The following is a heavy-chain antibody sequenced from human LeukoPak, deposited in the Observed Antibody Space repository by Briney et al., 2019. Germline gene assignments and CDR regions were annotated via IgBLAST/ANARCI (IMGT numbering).Heavy chain of an antibody. CDR2: INPNSGGT. CDR3: ARQGYYYYYMDV. V-gene: IGHV1-2*02. CDR1: GYTFTGYY. Sequence: GASVTVSCKASGYTFTGYYMHWVRQAPGQGLEWMGWINPNSGGTNYAQKFQGRVTMTRGMSTSTVYMELSSLRSEDAAVYYCARQGYYYYYMDVWGKGTTVTVSS. J-gene: IGHJ6*03.